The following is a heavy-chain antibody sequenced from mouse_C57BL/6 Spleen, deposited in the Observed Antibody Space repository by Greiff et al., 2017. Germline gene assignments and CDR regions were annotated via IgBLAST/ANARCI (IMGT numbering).Heavy chain of an antibody. CDR2: IYPGDGDT. CDR3: AREGWDWYFDV. D-gene: IGHD3-2*02. V-gene: IGHV1-80*01. J-gene: IGHJ1*03. CDR1: GYAFSSYW. Sequence: LQQSGASVKISCKASGYAFSSYWMNWVKQRPGKGLEWIGQIYPGDGDTNYNGKFKGKATLTADKSSSTAYMQLSSLTSEDSAVYFCAREGWDWYFDVWGTGTTVTVSS.